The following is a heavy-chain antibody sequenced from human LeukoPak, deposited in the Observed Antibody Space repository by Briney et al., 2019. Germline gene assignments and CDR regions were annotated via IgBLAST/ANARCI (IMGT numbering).Heavy chain of an antibody. CDR1: GFTFSSYA. D-gene: IGHD3-22*01. CDR2: ISGSGGST. Sequence: GGSLRLSCAASGFTFSSYAMSWVRQAPGKGLEWVSAISGSGGSTYYADSVKGRFTISRDNSKNTLYLQMNSLRAEDTAVYYCAKRSMIVVVITGDWFDPWGQGTLVTVSS. J-gene: IGHJ5*02. CDR3: AKRSMIVVVITGDWFDP. V-gene: IGHV3-23*01.